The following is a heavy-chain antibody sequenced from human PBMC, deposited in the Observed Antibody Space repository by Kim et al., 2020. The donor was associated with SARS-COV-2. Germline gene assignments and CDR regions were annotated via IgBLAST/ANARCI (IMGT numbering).Heavy chain of an antibody. CDR2: INGGDGYT. V-gene: IGHV1-3*01. CDR3: ASPIAAANTLGSDYFHY. Sequence: ASVKVYCKASGYTFNSYAMKWMRQAPGQRLEWMGWINGGDGYTQCSQKFQGRVTFTRDTSASTAYMELSSLRSEDTAVYYCASPIAAANTLGSDYFHYWGQGTLVTVSS. J-gene: IGHJ4*02. D-gene: IGHD6-13*01. CDR1: GYTFNSYA.